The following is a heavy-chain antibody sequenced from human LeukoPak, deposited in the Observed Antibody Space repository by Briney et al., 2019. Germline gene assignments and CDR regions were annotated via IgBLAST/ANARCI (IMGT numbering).Heavy chain of an antibody. V-gene: IGHV3-30*18. CDR3: AKSRESDYYYGMDV. J-gene: IGHJ6*04. D-gene: IGHD3-10*01. CDR1: GVTFSSYG. CDR2: ISYDGSNK. Sequence: PGRSLRVSCAASGVTFSSYGMHWVRQAPGKGLERVAVISYDGSNKYYADSVKGRFTISRDNSKNTLYLQMNSLRAEDTAVYYCAKSRESDYYYGMDVWGKGTTVTVSS.